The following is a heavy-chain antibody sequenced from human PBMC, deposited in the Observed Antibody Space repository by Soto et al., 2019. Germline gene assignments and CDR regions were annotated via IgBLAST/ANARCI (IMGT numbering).Heavy chain of an antibody. V-gene: IGHV1-46*01. CDR3: AREGSSVTTNSRYYYYGMDV. Sequence: QVQLVQSGAEVKKPGASVKVSCKASGYTFTSYYMHWVRQAPGQGLEWMGIINPSGGSTSYAQKFQGRVTMTRDTSTSTVYMELSSLRSEDTAVYYCAREGSSVTTNSRYYYYGMDVWGQGTTVTVSS. CDR1: GYTFTSYY. J-gene: IGHJ6*02. CDR2: INPSGGST. D-gene: IGHD3-10*01.